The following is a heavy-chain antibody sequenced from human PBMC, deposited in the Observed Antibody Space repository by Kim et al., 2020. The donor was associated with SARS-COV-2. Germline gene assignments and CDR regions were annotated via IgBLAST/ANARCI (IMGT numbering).Heavy chain of an antibody. D-gene: IGHD6-19*01. V-gene: IGHV4-39*07. Sequence: SETLSLTCTVSGGSISSSSYYWGWIRQPPGKGLEWIGSIYYSGSTYYNPSLKSRVTISVDTSKNQFSLKLSSVTAADTAVYYCARDRWASSGWRLGRQNWYFDLWGRGTLVTVSS. CDR1: GGSISSSSYY. CDR3: ARDRWASSGWRLGRQNWYFDL. J-gene: IGHJ2*01. CDR2: IYYSGST.